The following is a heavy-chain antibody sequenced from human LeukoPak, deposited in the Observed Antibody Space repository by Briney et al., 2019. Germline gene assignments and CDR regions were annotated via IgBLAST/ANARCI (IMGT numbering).Heavy chain of an antibody. CDR2: IWYDGSNK. Sequence: QPGGPLRLSCAASGFTFSNYGMHWVRQAPGKGLEWVALIWYDGSNKYYADSVKGRFTISRDNSKNTLYLQMNSLRAEDTAVYYCAKDPVTIFGVVTDIGGFFDYWGQGTLVTVSS. CDR3: AKDPVTIFGVVTDIGGFFDY. D-gene: IGHD3-3*01. V-gene: IGHV3-33*06. CDR1: GFTFSNYG. J-gene: IGHJ4*02.